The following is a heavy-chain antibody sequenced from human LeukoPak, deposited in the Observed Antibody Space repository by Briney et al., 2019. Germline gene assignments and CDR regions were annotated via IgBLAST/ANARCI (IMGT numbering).Heavy chain of an antibody. CDR1: GGSISSSNW. CDR2: IYHSGST. V-gene: IGHV4-4*02. Sequence: SETLSLTCALSGGSISSSNWWSWVRQPPGKGLEWIGEIYHSGSTNYNPSLKSRVTISVDTSKNQFSLKLRSVTAADPAVYYCARFQDIADHDYWGQGTLVTVSS. CDR3: ARFQDIADHDY. J-gene: IGHJ4*02. D-gene: IGHD5-12*01.